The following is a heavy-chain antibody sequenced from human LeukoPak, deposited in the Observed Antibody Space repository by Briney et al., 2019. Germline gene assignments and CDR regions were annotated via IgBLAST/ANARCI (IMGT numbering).Heavy chain of an antibody. V-gene: IGHV4-34*01. CDR1: GGSFSGYY. D-gene: IGHD3-10*01. Sequence: LETLSLTCAVYGGSFSGYYWSWIRQPPGKGLEWIGEINHSGGTNYNPSLKSRVTISVDTSKNQFSLKLSSVPAADTAVYYCASAGSRDYYYGMDVWGKGTTVTVSS. CDR2: INHSGGT. CDR3: ASAGSRDYYYGMDV. J-gene: IGHJ6*04.